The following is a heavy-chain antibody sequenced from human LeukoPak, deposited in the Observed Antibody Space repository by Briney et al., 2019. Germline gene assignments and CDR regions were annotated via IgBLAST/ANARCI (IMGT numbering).Heavy chain of an antibody. J-gene: IGHJ4*02. V-gene: IGHV3-30*02. D-gene: IGHD6-19*01. CDR2: IRYDGSNK. Sequence: PGGSLRLSCAASGFTFSSYGMHWVRQAPGKGLEWVAFIRYDGSNKYYADSVKGRFTISRDNSKNTLYLQMNSLRAEDTAVYYCAKVGSSGWYRENFDYWGQGTLVTVSS. CDR3: AKVGSSGWYRENFDY. CDR1: GFTFSSYG.